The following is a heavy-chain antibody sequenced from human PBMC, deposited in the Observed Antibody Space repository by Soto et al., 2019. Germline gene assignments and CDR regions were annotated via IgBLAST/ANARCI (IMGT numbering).Heavy chain of an antibody. CDR2: IIPVFGTT. J-gene: IGHJ4*02. CDR1: GYSFSSHA. Sequence: VQLEQSGSEVEKSGSSVKVSCKASGYSFSSHAITWVRQAPGQGLEWMGGIIPVFGTTSYAQKFQGRVTISADKSTSNTYLELRSLRSNDTAVYYCASGGGLSTSWYWGDGLDSWGQGTQVTVSS. D-gene: IGHD6-13*01. CDR3: ASGGGLSTSWYWGDGLDS. V-gene: IGHV1-69*06.